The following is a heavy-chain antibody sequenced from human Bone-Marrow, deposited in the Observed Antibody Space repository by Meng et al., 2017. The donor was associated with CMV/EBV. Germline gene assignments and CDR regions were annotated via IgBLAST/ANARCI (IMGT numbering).Heavy chain of an antibody. Sequence: GGSLRLSCAASGFTFSSYSMNWVRQAPGKGLEWVSSISSSSSYIYYADSVKGRFTISRDNAKNSLYLQMNSLRAEDTAVYYCARDRRSEHPYYYYGMDVWGQGTTVTVSS. J-gene: IGHJ6*02. CDR2: ISSSSSYI. CDR3: ARDRRSEHPYYYYGMDV. CDR1: GFTFSSYS. D-gene: IGHD3-3*01. V-gene: IGHV3-21*04.